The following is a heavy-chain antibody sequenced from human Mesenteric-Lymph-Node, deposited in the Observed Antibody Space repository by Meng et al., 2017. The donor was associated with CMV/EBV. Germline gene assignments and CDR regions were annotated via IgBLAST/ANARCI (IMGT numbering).Heavy chain of an antibody. Sequence: GESLKISCAASGFTFNNYAMHWVRQAPGKGLEWVAVISSDGSNKYYADSVKGRFTISRDNSKNTLYLQMNSLRAEDTAVYYCARDFWSGYYNYYGMDVWGQGTTVTVSS. J-gene: IGHJ6*02. CDR2: ISSDGSNK. CDR3: ARDFWSGYYNYYGMDV. V-gene: IGHV3-30*14. D-gene: IGHD3-3*01. CDR1: GFTFNNYA.